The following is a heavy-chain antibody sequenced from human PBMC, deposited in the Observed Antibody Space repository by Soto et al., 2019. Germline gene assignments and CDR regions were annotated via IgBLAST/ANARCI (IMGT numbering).Heavy chain of an antibody. D-gene: IGHD3-22*01. CDR3: STDSYTDLTVVRLDN. CDR1: GLTFTTAW. CDR2: IKSKSHGGTT. V-gene: IGHV3-15*07. J-gene: IGHJ4*01. Sequence: GGSLRLSCAVSGLTFTTAWINWVRQAPGKGLEGVGRIKSKSHGGTTDFAAPVKGRFAISRDDSKSIAHMEMNSLKIEDTAVYYCSTDSYTDLTVVRLDNWGHGILVTVSS.